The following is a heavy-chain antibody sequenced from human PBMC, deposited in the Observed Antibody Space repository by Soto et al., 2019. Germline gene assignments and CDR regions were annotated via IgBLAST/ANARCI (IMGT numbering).Heavy chain of an antibody. CDR3: LNRGHNWWYLDS. V-gene: IGHV3-23*01. CDR1: GFILNNYA. Sequence: VQLLESGGDLVQPGGSLRLSCVASGFILNNYAMSWVRQAPGKGLEWVSTIGGTDGDSDGVPWYEDSVKGRFTISRDSSANSLFLDIENFRAEVSCQYYWLNRGHNWWYLDSWRHGTTVVVSS. D-gene: IGHD2-8*02. J-gene: IGHJ3*01. CDR2: IGGTDGDSDGVP.